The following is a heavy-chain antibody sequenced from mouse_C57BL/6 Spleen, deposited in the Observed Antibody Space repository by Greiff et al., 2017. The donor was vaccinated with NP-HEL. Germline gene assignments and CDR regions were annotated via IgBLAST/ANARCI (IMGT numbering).Heavy chain of an antibody. D-gene: IGHD2-4*01. Sequence: VKLMESGPGLVQPSQSLSITCTVSGFSLTSYGVHWVRQSPGKGLEWLGVIWRGGSTDYNAAFMSRLSITKDNAKSQVFFKMNSLQADDTAIYYCAKNHYDYHYFDYWGQGTTLTVSS. V-gene: IGHV2-5*01. CDR1: GFSLTSYG. J-gene: IGHJ2*01. CDR2: IWRGGST. CDR3: AKNHYDYHYFDY.